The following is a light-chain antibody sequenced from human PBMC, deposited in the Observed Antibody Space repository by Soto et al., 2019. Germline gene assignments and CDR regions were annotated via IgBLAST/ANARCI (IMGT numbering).Light chain of an antibody. V-gene: IGKV1-12*01. Sequence: DIQMTQSPSSVSASVGDTVTITCRASQDISSWVAWYQQKPGKAPKLLISAASSLQSGVPKRFSGSGSGTDFTLIISGLQPEDFATYFCQQGESFPFTFGGGTKVEIK. J-gene: IGKJ4*01. CDR2: AAS. CDR3: QQGESFPFT. CDR1: QDISSW.